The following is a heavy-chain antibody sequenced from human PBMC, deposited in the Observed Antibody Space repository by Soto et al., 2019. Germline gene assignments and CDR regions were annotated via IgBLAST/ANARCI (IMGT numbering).Heavy chain of an antibody. V-gene: IGHV3-23*01. CDR1: GFSFSTYA. CDR3: AKLGNGTSYGDL. CDR2: ISGSGTKT. Sequence: GGSLRLSCAASGFSFSTYAMNWVRQAPGKGLEWVSVISGSGTKTDYADSVKGRFTISRDNSRNTLYLQINSLRGEDTAIYYCAKLGNGTSYGDLWGQGMLVTVSS. D-gene: IGHD6-6*01. J-gene: IGHJ5*02.